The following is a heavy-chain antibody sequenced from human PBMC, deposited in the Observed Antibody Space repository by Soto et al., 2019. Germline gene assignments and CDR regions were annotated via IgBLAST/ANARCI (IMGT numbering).Heavy chain of an antibody. Sequence: QLQLQESGPGLVKPSETLSLTCTVSGGSISSSSYYWGWIRQPPGKGLEWIGSIYYSGSTYYNPSLKSRVTISVDTSKNQFSLKLSSVTAADTAVYYCARQGYSSSSWFRYYYYGMDVRGQGTTVTVSS. J-gene: IGHJ6*02. CDR3: ARQGYSSSSWFRYYYYGMDV. D-gene: IGHD6-6*01. CDR2: IYYSGST. V-gene: IGHV4-39*01. CDR1: GGSISSSSYY.